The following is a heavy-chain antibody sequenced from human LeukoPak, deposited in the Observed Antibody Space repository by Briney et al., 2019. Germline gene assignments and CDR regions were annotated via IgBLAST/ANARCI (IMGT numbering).Heavy chain of an antibody. CDR3: ARAMVRGVIPYGMDV. CDR2: ISYDGSNK. J-gene: IGHJ6*02. Sequence: GGSLRLSCAASGFTFSSYWMSWVRQAPGKGLEWVAVISYDGSNKYYADSVKGRFTISRDNSKNTLYLQMNSLRAEDTAVYYCARAMVRGVIPYGMDVWGQGTTVTVSS. D-gene: IGHD3-10*01. CDR1: GFTFSSYW. V-gene: IGHV3-30-3*01.